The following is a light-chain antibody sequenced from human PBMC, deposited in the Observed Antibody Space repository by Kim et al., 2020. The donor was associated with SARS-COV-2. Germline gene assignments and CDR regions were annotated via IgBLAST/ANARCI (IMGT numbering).Light chain of an antibody. CDR2: GAS. CDR1: QHVISSY. V-gene: IGKV3-20*01. Sequence: EIVLTQSPGTLSVSPGDTVTLSCRASQHVISSYLAWYQQKPGQGSRLLVYGASSRATDIPDRFSGSGSGTDFTLTISRLEPEDFAVYYCQQYGSSPNTFGQGTKLEI. J-gene: IGKJ2*01. CDR3: QQYGSSPNT.